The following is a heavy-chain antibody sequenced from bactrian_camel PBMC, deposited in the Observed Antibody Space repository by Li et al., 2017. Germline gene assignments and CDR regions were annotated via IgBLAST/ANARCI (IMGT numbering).Heavy chain of an antibody. J-gene: IGHJ4*01. Sequence: HVQLVESGGGSVQAGGSLRLACAASAYTYVDNCMGWFRQVPGKEREGVAAIYDSGGNTYYAGSVKGRFTISQDKGQHTLYLQMNNLKPEDTAMYYCAASDGVICYGGSWGNRYEYDYWGQGTQVTVS. D-gene: IGHD6*01. CDR3: AASDGVICYGGSWGNRYEYDY. V-gene: IGHV3S1*01. CDR2: IYDSGGNT. CDR1: AYTYVDNC.